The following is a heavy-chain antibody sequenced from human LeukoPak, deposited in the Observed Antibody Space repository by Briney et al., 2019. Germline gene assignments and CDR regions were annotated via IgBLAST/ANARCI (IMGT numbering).Heavy chain of an antibody. D-gene: IGHD2-2*01. J-gene: IGHJ5*02. CDR1: GYTFTSYG. CDR3: ARGRRYCSSASCYNWFDP. Sequence: ASVKVSCKASGYTFTSYGISWVRQAPGQGLEWMGWISAYNGNTNYAQKLQGRVTMTTDTSTSTAYMELRSLRSDDTAVHYCARGRRYCSSASCYNWFDPWGQGTLVTVSS. V-gene: IGHV1-18*01. CDR2: ISAYNGNT.